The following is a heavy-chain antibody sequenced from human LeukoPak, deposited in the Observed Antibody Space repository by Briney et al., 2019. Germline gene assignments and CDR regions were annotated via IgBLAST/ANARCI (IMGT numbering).Heavy chain of an antibody. Sequence: GGSLRLSCAASGFTFNIYAMSWVRQAPGKGLEWVSSISSSSSYIYYADSVKGRFTISRDNAKNSLYLQMNSLRAEDTAVYYCARDCRYDYDSSGCVDYWGQGTLVTVSS. D-gene: IGHD3-22*01. V-gene: IGHV3-21*01. CDR2: ISSSSSYI. CDR3: ARDCRYDYDSSGCVDY. J-gene: IGHJ4*02. CDR1: GFTFNIYA.